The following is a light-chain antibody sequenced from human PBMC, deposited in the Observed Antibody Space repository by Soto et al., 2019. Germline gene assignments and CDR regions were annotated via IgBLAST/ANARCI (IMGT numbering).Light chain of an antibody. Sequence: VLTQSPGTLSLSPGEGATVSCRASQSVKNNYLAWYQQKPGQAPRLLIYGVSTRATGIPDRFSGSGSGTDFTLTISRLEPEDFAVYFCLHYGISPQTFGQGSKVEVK. V-gene: IGKV3-20*01. J-gene: IGKJ1*01. CDR3: LHYGISPQT. CDR1: QSVKNNY. CDR2: GVS.